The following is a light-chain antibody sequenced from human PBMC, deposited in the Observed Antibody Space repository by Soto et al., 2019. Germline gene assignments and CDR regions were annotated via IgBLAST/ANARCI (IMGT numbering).Light chain of an antibody. Sequence: IQMTQSASTLSASVGDRVTITCRASQSVSYWLAWYQQKPGKAPKLLIYKASSLESGVPSMVSGSAATTEFPLTISSLQPDDFATYYCQQYNSYWAFGQGTKVDIK. V-gene: IGKV1-5*03. CDR2: KAS. CDR1: QSVSYW. CDR3: QQYNSYWA. J-gene: IGKJ1*01.